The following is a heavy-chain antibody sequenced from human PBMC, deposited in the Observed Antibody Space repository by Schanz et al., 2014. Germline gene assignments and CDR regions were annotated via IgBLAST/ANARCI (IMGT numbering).Heavy chain of an antibody. D-gene: IGHD3-3*01. Sequence: VQLVESGGDVVQPGRSLRLSCAASGFTVDSNYMSWVRQAPGKGLEWVSTIASGGSHTFYADSVTGRFTISGDNSKNTLFLQMNSLRVEDTAIYYCAKIWKAHHLTGRPGWSDGMDVWGQGTTV. CDR2: IASGGSHT. V-gene: IGHV3-23*04. J-gene: IGHJ6*02. CDR3: AKIWKAHHLTGRPGWSDGMDV. CDR1: GFTVDSNY.